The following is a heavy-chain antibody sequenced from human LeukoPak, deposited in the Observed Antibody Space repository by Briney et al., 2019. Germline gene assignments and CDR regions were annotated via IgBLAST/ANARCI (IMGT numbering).Heavy chain of an antibody. Sequence: GESLKISCKGSGYSFTSYWIGWVRQMPGKGLEWIGIIFPGDSDTRYSPSFQGQVTISADKSIGTAYLQWSSLKASDTAMYYCARNFEYCGGDCYDYWGQGTLVTVSS. CDR3: ARNFEYCGGDCYDY. CDR2: IFPGDSDT. D-gene: IGHD2-21*02. V-gene: IGHV5-51*01. CDR1: GYSFTSYW. J-gene: IGHJ4*02.